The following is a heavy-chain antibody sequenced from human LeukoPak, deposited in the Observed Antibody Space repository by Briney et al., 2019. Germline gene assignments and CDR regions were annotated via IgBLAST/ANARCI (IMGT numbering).Heavy chain of an antibody. V-gene: IGHV4-4*07. D-gene: IGHD2-15*01. J-gene: IGHJ1*01. CDR3: ARDGSSPAYFQH. CDR1: GGSIFSSY. Sequence: ETLSLTCTVSGGSIFSSYWSWIRQPAGEGVEWIGRIYTSGSTKSNPALKSRVTMSVDTSKNQFSLKLSSVTAAGTAVYYCARDGSSPAYFQHWGQGTLVTVSS. CDR2: IYTSGST.